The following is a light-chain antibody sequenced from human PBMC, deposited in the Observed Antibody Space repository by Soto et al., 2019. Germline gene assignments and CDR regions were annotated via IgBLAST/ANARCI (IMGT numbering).Light chain of an antibody. CDR2: GVY. V-gene: IGLV2-14*01. J-gene: IGLJ1*01. CDR1: NSDIAIYDY. CDR3: NSYAGTSYV. Sequence: QSVLAQPASVSGSPGQSITISCTGTNSDIAIYDYVSWYQQHPGKAPKILLYGVYIRPSGVSNRFSGSKSGNTASLTISGLQAEDEAHYYCNSYAGTSYVFGTGTKVTVL.